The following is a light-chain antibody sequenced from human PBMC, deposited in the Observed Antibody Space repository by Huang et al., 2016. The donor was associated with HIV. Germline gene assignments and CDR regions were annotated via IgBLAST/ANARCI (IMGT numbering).Light chain of an antibody. J-gene: IGKJ1*01. V-gene: IGKV3-15*01. CDR2: DAS. Sequence: EVVMTQSPATLSVAPGERATLSCSASQSVGSNLAWYQQQPGQPPRLLIYDASTRASGVPARFSGSGSGTEFTLTVNGLQSEDCGVYYCHQYDDWPPWTFGQGTKVEVK. CDR3: HQYDDWPPWT. CDR1: QSVGSN.